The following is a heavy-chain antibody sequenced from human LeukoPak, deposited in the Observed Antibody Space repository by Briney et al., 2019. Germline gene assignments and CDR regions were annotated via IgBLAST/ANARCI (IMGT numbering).Heavy chain of an antibody. CDR1: GGSFSGYY. Sequence: SETLSLTCAVYGGSFSGYYWSWIRQPPGKGLEWIGEINHSGSTNYNPSLKSRVTISVDTSKNQFSLKLSSVTAADTAVYYCARSCRPGYSSSWRKYYFDYWGQGTLVTVSS. CDR3: ARSCRPGYSSSWRKYYFDY. D-gene: IGHD6-13*01. V-gene: IGHV4-34*01. CDR2: INHSGST. J-gene: IGHJ4*02.